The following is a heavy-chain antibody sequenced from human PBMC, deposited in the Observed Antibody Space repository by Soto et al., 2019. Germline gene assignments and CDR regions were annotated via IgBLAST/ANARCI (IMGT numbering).Heavy chain of an antibody. V-gene: IGHV4-59*01. Sequence: PSETLSLTCTVSGGSIGSYYWSWIRQPPGKGLEWIGYIYYSGSTNYNPSLKSRVTISVDTSKNQFSLKLSSVTAADTAVYYCARAAHTLDIVVVPAAPSPYYFDYWGQGTLVTVSS. CDR2: IYYSGST. CDR3: ARAAHTLDIVVVPAAPSPYYFDY. D-gene: IGHD2-2*01. J-gene: IGHJ4*02. CDR1: GGSIGSYY.